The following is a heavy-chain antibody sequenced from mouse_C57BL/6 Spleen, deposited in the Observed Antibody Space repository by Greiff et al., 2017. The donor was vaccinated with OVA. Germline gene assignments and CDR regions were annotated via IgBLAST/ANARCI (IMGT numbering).Heavy chain of an antibody. CDR2: ISDGGSYT. CDR1: GFTFSSYA. J-gene: IGHJ4*01. D-gene: IGHD2-4*01. V-gene: IGHV5-4*01. CDR3: AREGIYYDYDYYAMDY. Sequence: EVKLVESGGGLVKPGGSLKLSCAASGFTFSSYAMSWVRQTPEKRLEWVATISDGGSYTYYPDNVKGRFTLSRDNAKNNLYLQMSHLKSEDTAMYYCAREGIYYDYDYYAMDYWGQGTSVTVSS.